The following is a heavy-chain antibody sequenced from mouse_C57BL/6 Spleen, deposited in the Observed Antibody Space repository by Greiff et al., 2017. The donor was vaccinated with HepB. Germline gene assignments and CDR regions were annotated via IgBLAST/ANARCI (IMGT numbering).Heavy chain of an antibody. V-gene: IGHV2-2*01. J-gene: IGHJ4*01. CDR1: GFSLTSYG. Sequence: VMLVESGPGLVQPSQSLSITCTVSGFSLTSYGVHWVRQSPGKGLEWLGVIWSGGSTDYNAAFISRLSISKDNSKSQVFFKMNSLQADDTAIYYCARKGGLRGGYYYAMDYWGQGTSVTVSS. CDR3: ARKGGLRGGYYYAMDY. D-gene: IGHD3-1*01. CDR2: IWSGGST.